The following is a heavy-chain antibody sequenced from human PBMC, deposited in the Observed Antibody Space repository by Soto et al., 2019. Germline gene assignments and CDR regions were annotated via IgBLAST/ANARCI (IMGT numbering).Heavy chain of an antibody. V-gene: IGHV2-26*01. D-gene: IGHD3-9*01. CDR1: GFSLSNARMG. CDR2: IFSNDEK. J-gene: IGHJ5*02. CDR3: ARSLPAYDTPYNWFDP. Sequence: VSGPTLVNPTETLTLTCTVSGFSLSNARMGVSWIRQPPGKALEWLAHIFSNDEKSYSTSLKSRLTISKDTSKSQVVLTMTNMDPVDTAIYYCARSLPAYDTPYNWFDPWGQGTLVTVSS.